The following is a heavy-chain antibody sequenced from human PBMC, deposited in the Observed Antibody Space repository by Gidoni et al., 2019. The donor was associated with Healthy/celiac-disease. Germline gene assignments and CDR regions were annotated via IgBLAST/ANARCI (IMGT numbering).Heavy chain of an antibody. CDR1: GGTFSSYA. Sequence: QVQLVQSGAEVKKPGSSVKVSCKASGGTFSSYAISWVRQAPGQGLEWMGGIIPIFGTANYAQKFQGRVTITADESTSTAYMELSSLRSEDTAVYYCAGSSITMVRGVIVYYYGMDVWGQGTTVTVSS. J-gene: IGHJ6*02. CDR2: IIPIFGTA. CDR3: AGSSITMVRGVIVYYYGMDV. V-gene: IGHV1-69*01. D-gene: IGHD3-10*01.